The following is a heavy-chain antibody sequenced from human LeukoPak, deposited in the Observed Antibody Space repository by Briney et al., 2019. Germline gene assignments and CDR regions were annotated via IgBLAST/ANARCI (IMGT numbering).Heavy chain of an antibody. CDR3: AIFPLGDWLLSLDY. CDR2: ISSSSSYI. J-gene: IGHJ4*02. V-gene: IGHV3-21*01. Sequence: GGSLRLSCAASGFTFSTYGMNWVRQAPGKGLEWVSSISSSSSYIYYADSVKGRFTISRDNAKNSLYLQMNSLRAEDTAVYYCAIFPLGDWLLSLDYWGQGTLVTVSS. D-gene: IGHD3/OR15-3a*01. CDR1: GFTFSTYG.